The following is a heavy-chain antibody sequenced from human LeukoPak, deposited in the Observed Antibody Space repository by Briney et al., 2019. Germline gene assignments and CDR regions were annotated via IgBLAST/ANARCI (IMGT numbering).Heavy chain of an antibody. CDR1: GGSISSGLYS. V-gene: IGHV4-30-2*05. CDR3: ARYEWGYSYGKPHYFDY. J-gene: IGHJ4*02. Sequence: PSETLSLTCDVSGGSISSGLYSWSWIRQPLGKGLEWIGYIYHTGSTYYNPSLKSRVTISVDTSKNQFSLKLSSVTAADTAVYYCARYEWGYSYGKPHYFDYWGQGALVTVSS. D-gene: IGHD5-18*01. CDR2: IYHTGST.